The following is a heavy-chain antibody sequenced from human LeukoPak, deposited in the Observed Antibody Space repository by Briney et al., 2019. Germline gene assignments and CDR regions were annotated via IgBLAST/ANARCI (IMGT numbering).Heavy chain of an antibody. D-gene: IGHD3-22*01. J-gene: IGHJ4*02. V-gene: IGHV4-59*01. CDR2: IYYSGNT. Sequence: SETLSLTCTVSGGSISTYYWSWIRRPPGKGLEWIGYIYYSGNTNYSPSLKSRVTISVDTSKNQFSLKLSSVTAADTAVYYCARADSSGADVDYWGQGTLVTVSS. CDR1: GGSISTYY. CDR3: ARADSSGADVDY.